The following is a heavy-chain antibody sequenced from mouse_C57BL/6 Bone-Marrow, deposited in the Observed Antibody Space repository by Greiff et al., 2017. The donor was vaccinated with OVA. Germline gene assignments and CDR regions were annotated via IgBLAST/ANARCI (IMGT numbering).Heavy chain of an antibody. CDR2: IGPGSGST. CDR1: GYTFTDYY. V-gene: IGHV1-77*01. J-gene: IGHJ1*03. D-gene: IGHD1-1*01. Sequence: QVQLQQSGAELVKPGASVKISCKASGYTFTDYYINWVKQRPGQGLEWIGKIGPGSGSTYYNEKFKGKATLTADNSSSTAYMQLSSLTSEDSAVYCCARRDYYGSHYWYFDVWGTGTTVTVSS. CDR3: ARRDYYGSHYWYFDV.